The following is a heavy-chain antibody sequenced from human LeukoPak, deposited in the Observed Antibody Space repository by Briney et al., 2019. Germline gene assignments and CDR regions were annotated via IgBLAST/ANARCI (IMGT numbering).Heavy chain of an antibody. D-gene: IGHD1-7*01. CDR3: ARWEIRGTAHKLDY. J-gene: IGHJ4*02. V-gene: IGHV3-7*01. Sequence: GGSLRLSCVASGFTLSSHWMSWVRQAPGKGLEWVANINQDGSAKYFVDSVKGRFTISRDNAKNSMYLQMNSLRAEETAVYYCARWEIRGTAHKLDYWGQGTLVTVSS. CDR1: GFTLSSHW. CDR2: INQDGSAK.